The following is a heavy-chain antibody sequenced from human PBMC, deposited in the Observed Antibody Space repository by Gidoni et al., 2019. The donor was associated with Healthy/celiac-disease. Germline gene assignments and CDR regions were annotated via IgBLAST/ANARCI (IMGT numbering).Heavy chain of an antibody. CDR2: IYWNDDK. D-gene: IGHD3-9*01. CDR1: GFSLSTRGLG. CDR3: AHRRRYLYYYYMDV. Sequence: QITLKESGPTLVKPTQTLTLTCTFSGFSLSTRGLGVGWIRQPPGKALEWLALIYWNDDKRYSPSLKSRLTITKDTSKNQVVLTMTNMDPVDSATYYCAHRRRYLYYYYMDVWGKGTTVTVSS. J-gene: IGHJ6*03. V-gene: IGHV2-5*01.